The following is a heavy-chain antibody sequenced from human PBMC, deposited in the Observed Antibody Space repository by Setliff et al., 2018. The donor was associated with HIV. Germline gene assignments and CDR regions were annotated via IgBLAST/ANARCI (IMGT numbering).Heavy chain of an antibody. D-gene: IGHD2-15*01. CDR3: ARGGPGYCSGASCPLFDY. Sequence: GGSLRLSCAASGFTFSNCDMHWVRQAPGKGLEWVTVIWYDGSDKYYAESVEGRFTISTDNSKKTLYLQMNNLRPEDTAVYYCARGGPGYCSGASCPLFDYWGRGTLVAVSS. J-gene: IGHJ4*02. V-gene: IGHV3-33*01. CDR1: GFTFSNCD. CDR2: IWYDGSDK.